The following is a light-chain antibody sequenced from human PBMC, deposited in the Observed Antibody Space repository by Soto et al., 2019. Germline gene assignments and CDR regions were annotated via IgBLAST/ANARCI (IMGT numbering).Light chain of an antibody. CDR3: SSCTTSTTPV. CDR2: QVS. J-gene: IGLJ3*02. CDR1: SSDITSCNY. Sequence: QSALTQSASVSGSPGQSITISCTGTSSDITSCNYVSWYQQHPGKAPKLIIYQVSRRPSGVSSRFSGSKSGNTASLTISGLQSEDEADYFCSSCTTSTTPVFGGGTKLTVL. V-gene: IGLV2-14*01.